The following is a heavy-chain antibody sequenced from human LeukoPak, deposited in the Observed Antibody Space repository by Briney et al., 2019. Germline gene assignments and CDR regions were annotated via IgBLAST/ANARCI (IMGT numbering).Heavy chain of an antibody. D-gene: IGHD5-24*01. V-gene: IGHV1-46*01. CDR3: ANGGRDGYNYVNY. J-gene: IGHJ4*02. CDR1: GYTSTGYY. Sequence: ASVKVSCKASGYTSTGYYMHWVRQAPGQGLEWMGWINPSGGSTSYAQKFQGRVTMTRDMSTSTVYMELSSLRSEDTAVYYCANGGRDGYNYVNYWGQGTLVTVSS. CDR2: INPSGGST.